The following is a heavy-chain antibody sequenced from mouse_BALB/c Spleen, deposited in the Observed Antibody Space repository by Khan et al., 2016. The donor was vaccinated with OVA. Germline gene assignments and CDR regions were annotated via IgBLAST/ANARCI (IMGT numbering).Heavy chain of an antibody. CDR3: ARSTYRYAFVY. J-gene: IGHJ3*01. CDR2: MIYTGYT. Sequence: EVQLQESGPSLVKPSQTLSLTCSVTGDSITSGYWSWIRKFPGNKLEYMGYMIYTGYTYYNPSLKSRISITRHTSKNQYYLQLNSVTTGDTATYYCARSTYRYAFVYWGQGTLVTVSA. V-gene: IGHV3-8*02. D-gene: IGHD2-14*01. CDR1: GDSITSGY.